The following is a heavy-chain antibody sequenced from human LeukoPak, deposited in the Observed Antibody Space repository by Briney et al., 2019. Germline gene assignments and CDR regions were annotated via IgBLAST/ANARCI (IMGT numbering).Heavy chain of an antibody. CDR1: GYSISSGYY. CDR2: IYHSGST. J-gene: IGHJ5*02. Sequence: SETLSLTCTVSGYSISSGYYWGWIRQPPGKGLEWIGSIYHSGSTYYNPSLKSRVTISVDTSKNQFSLKLSSVTAADTAVYYCARGPSSGWHLYWFDPWGQGTLVTVSS. CDR3: ARGPSSGWHLYWFDP. V-gene: IGHV4-38-2*02. D-gene: IGHD6-19*01.